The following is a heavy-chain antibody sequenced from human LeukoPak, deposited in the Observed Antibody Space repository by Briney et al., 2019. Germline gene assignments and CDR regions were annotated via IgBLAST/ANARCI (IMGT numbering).Heavy chain of an antibody. V-gene: IGHV3-64*01. J-gene: IGHJ4*02. CDR1: GFTFSSYA. CDR3: ARGWLQSDSHSNFDY. Sequence: GGSLRLSCAASGFTFSSYAMHWVRQAPGKGLEYVSAISSNGGSTYYVKSVKGRFTISRDNSKNTLYLQMGSLRAEDMAVYYCARGWLQSDSHSNFDYWGQGTLVTVSS. D-gene: IGHD5-24*01. CDR2: ISSNGGST.